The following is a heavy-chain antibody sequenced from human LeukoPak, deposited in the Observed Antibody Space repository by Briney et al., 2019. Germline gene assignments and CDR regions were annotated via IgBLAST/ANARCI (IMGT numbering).Heavy chain of an antibody. CDR3: ARMVSRYFDF. V-gene: IGHV3-11*04. J-gene: IGHJ4*02. Sequence: PGGSLRLSCAASESTFSDYYMTWIRQAPGKGLEWLSYISSSGNSIFYADSVKGRFAISRDNAKNLVYLQINNLRAEDTAVYYCARMVSRYFDFWGQGILVTVSS. D-gene: IGHD2-21*01. CDR2: ISSSGNSI. CDR1: ESTFSDYY.